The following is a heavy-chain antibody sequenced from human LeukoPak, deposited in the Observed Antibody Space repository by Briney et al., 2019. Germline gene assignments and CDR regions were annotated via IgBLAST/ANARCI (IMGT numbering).Heavy chain of an antibody. CDR3: ARGIYDSSGYRFDY. Sequence: GGSLRLSCAASGFTFSSYWMSWVRQAPGKGLEWLANIKQDGSEKYYVDSVKGRFTISRDNAKNSLYLQMNSLRAEDTAVYYCARGIYDSSGYRFDYWGQGTLVTVSS. D-gene: IGHD3-22*01. V-gene: IGHV3-7*05. CDR1: GFTFSSYW. CDR2: IKQDGSEK. J-gene: IGHJ4*02.